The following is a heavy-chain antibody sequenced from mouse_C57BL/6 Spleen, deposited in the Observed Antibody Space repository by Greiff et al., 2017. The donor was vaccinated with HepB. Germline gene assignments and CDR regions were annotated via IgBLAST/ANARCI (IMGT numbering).Heavy chain of an antibody. D-gene: IGHD4-1*01. CDR1: GYAFSSSW. CDR3: VELGRGGFAY. V-gene: IGHV1-82*01. CDR2: IYPGDGDT. J-gene: IGHJ3*01. Sequence: QVHVKQSGPELVKPGASVKISCKASGYAFSSSWMNWVKQRPGKGLEWIGRIYPGDGDTNYNGKFKGKATLTAAKSSSTAYMQLSSLTSEDSAVYFCVELGRGGFAYWGQGTLVTVSA.